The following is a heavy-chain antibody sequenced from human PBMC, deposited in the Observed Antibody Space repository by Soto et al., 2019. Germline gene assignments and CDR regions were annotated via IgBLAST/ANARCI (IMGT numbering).Heavy chain of an antibody. Sequence: SETLSLTCTVSGGSISSSSSYWGWIRQPPGKGLEWVGSIYYLGNTYYNPSLGSRVTISVDTSKNQFSLKLSSVTAADTAVYYCARATQDIVVVPADSYYYYYMDVWGKGTTVTVSS. CDR1: GGSISSSSSY. CDR2: IYYLGNT. J-gene: IGHJ6*03. V-gene: IGHV4-39*07. CDR3: ARATQDIVVVPADSYYYYYMDV. D-gene: IGHD2-2*01.